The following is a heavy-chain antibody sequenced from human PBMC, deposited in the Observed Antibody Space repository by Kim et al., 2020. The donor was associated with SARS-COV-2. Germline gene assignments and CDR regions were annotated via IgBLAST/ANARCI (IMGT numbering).Heavy chain of an antibody. Sequence: GGSLRLSCAASGFTFSSNWMTWVRQAPGKGLEWVAHILQDGSETYYVDSVKGRFTISRDNAKNSLYLQMNSLRAEDTAVYFCARDYSGSYDYWGQGTLVT. CDR3: ARDYSGSYDY. J-gene: IGHJ4*02. D-gene: IGHD6-19*01. V-gene: IGHV3-7*03. CDR2: ILQDGSET. CDR1: GFTFSSNW.